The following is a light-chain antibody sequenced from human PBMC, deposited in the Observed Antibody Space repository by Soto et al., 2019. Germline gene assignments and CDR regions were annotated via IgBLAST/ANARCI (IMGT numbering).Light chain of an antibody. J-gene: IGKJ4*01. CDR2: GAS. CDR1: QSLTNSF. CDR3: QQYGRLPLS. Sequence: EILLTQSPGTLSLSPGDRATLSCRASQSLTNSFLAWYQQKPGQTPRLLIYGASFRATDIPDRFSGSGSGTDFQLTISRLEPEDFAVYFCQQYGRLPLSFGGGTKVEIK. V-gene: IGKV3-20*01.